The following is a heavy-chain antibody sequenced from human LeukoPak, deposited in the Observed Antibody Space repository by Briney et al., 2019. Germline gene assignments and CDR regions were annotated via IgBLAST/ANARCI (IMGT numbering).Heavy chain of an antibody. CDR1: GFTFSDYY. J-gene: IGHJ3*02. CDR3: ARVLLWFGELLQDAFDI. V-gene: IGHV3-11*06. Sequence: GGSLRLSCAASGFTFSDYYMSWLRQAPGKGLEWVSYISSSSSYTNYADSVKGRFTISRDNAKSSLYLQMNSLRAEDTAVYYCARVLLWFGELLQDAFDIWGQGTMVTVSS. CDR2: ISSSSSYT. D-gene: IGHD3-10*01.